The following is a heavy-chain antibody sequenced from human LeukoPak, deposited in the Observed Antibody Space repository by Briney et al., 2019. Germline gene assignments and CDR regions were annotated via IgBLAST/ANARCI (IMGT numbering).Heavy chain of an antibody. Sequence: GGSLRLSCAASGFTFSSYSMNWVRQAPGKGLEWVSSISSSSSYIYYADSVKGRFTISRDNAKNSLYLQMNSLRAEGTAVYYCARETAAAGNWFDPWGQGTLVTVSS. CDR1: GFTFSSYS. CDR2: ISSSSSYI. J-gene: IGHJ5*02. V-gene: IGHV3-21*01. D-gene: IGHD6-13*01. CDR3: ARETAAAGNWFDP.